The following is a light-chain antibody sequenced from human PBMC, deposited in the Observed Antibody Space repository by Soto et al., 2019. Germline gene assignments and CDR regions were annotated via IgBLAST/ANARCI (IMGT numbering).Light chain of an antibody. Sequence: EIVLTQSPGTLSLSPGERATLSCRASQSVSSSYLAWYQQKPGQAPRLLIYGASSRATGIPDRFSGSGSGTDFTLTISRLEPVDFVVYYSQPYGISPLTFGGGTNVEIK. CDR1: QSVSSSY. CDR3: QPYGISPLT. J-gene: IGKJ4*01. CDR2: GAS. V-gene: IGKV3-20*01.